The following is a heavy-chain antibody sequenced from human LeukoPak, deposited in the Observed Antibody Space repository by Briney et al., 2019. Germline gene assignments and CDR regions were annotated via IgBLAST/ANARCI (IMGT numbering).Heavy chain of an antibody. CDR2: ISAYNGDT. CDR3: AIDRVASVSYYLCY. Sequence: ASVTVSFTSSGYTFTVYYMNWVRQAPGQGHEWMGWISAYNGDTIYAQNLQGRGTMTTDTSTSTAYMELRSLRSDDTAVYYCAIDRVASVSYYLCYWGQGTLVTVSS. J-gene: IGHJ4*02. CDR1: GYTFTVYY. V-gene: IGHV1-18*04. D-gene: IGHD1-26*01.